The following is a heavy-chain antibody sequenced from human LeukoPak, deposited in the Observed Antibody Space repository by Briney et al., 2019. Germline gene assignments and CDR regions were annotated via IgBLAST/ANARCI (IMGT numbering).Heavy chain of an antibody. V-gene: IGHV3-23*01. J-gene: IGHJ4*02. CDR1: GFIFDDYA. CDR3: AKLIHPYTSSWYPFDS. D-gene: IGHD6-13*01. Sequence: GGSLRLSCAVSGFIFDDYAMHWVRQAPGKGLEWVSIINDGGGNTYYADSVKGRFTISRDNSKNTLYLQMNSLRAEDTAIYYCAKLIHPYTSSWYPFDSWGQGTLVTVSS. CDR2: INDGGGNT.